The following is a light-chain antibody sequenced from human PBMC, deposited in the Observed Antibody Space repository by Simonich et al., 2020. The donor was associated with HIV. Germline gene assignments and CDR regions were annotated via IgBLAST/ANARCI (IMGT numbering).Light chain of an antibody. CDR1: HGISSA. Sequence: IQLTQSPSSLSASVGDRATITGRKSHGISSALAWYQQKPGKVPKLLINAASNLQSGVPSRFSGSGSWTDFTLTISSLQPEDVATYYCQNYNSAPITFGQGTRLEIK. CDR2: AAS. J-gene: IGKJ5*01. V-gene: IGKV1-27*01. CDR3: QNYNSAPIT.